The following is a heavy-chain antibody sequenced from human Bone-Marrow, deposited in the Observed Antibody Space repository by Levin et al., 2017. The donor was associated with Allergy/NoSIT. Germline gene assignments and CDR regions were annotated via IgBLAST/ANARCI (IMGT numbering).Heavy chain of an antibody. V-gene: IGHV4-4*07. CDR1: DSSISGYF. Sequence: SETLSLSCTVSDSSISGYFWSWFRQPAGKGPEWIGRIYTRGSTDYNPSLKSRVTMSIDTSKNQFSLTMTSVTAADTAVYYCARGFMGLVGGRSGSHHYYGMDVWGQGITVSVSS. CDR3: ARGFMGLVGGRSGSHHYYGMDV. CDR2: IYTRGST. J-gene: IGHJ6*02. D-gene: IGHD1-26*01.